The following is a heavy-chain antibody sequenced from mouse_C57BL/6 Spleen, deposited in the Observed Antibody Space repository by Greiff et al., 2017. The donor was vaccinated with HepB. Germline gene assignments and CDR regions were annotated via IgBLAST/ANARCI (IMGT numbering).Heavy chain of an antibody. D-gene: IGHD1-1*01. CDR1: GYAFSSYW. CDR3: ARRETVDWYFDV. Sequence: VQLQQSGAELVKPGASVKISCKASGYAFSSYWMNWVKQRPGKGLEWIGQIYPGDGDTNYNGKFKGKATLTADKSSSTADMQLSSLTSEDSAVYFCARRETVDWYFDVWGTGTTVTVSS. J-gene: IGHJ1*03. V-gene: IGHV1-80*01. CDR2: IYPGDGDT.